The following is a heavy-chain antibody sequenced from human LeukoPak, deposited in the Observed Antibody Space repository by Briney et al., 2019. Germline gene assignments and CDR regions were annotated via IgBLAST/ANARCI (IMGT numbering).Heavy chain of an antibody. CDR3: ARSQGWLQFHR. D-gene: IGHD5-24*01. J-gene: IGHJ3*01. CDR2: IYYSGST. CDR1: GGSVSSGSYY. V-gene: IGHV4-61*01. Sequence: SETLSLTCTVSGGSVSSGSYYWSWIRQPPGKGLEWIGYIYYSGSTNYNPSLKSRVTISVDTSKNQFSLKLSSVTAADTAVYYCARSQGWLQFHRWGQGTMVTVSS.